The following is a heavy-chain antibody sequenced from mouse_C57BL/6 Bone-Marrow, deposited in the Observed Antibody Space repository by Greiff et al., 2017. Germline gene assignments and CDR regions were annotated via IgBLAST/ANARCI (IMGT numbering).Heavy chain of an antibody. CDR2: IDPETGGT. J-gene: IGHJ3*01. V-gene: IGHV1-15*01. CDR3: TRYGSSYCWFAY. Sequence: VQLQQSGAELVRPGASVTLSCKASGYTFTDYEMHWVKQTPVHGLAWIGAIDPETGGTAYNQKFKGKAILTADKSSSTAYMELRSRTAEDSAVYYCTRYGSSYCWFAYWGQGTLVTVSA. D-gene: IGHD1-1*01. CDR1: GYTFTDYE.